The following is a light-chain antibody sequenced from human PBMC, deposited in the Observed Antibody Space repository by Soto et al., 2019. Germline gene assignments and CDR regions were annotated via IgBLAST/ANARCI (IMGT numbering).Light chain of an antibody. CDR2: DAS. Sequence: EIVLTQSPGTLSLSPGERATLSCRASQSVSSSYLAWYQQKPGQAPRLLIYDASNRAPGIPARFSGSGSGTDFTLTITGLEPEDFAVYYCQQRSNWPLTFGGGTKVDI. V-gene: IGKV3D-20*02. CDR1: QSVSSSY. CDR3: QQRSNWPLT. J-gene: IGKJ4*01.